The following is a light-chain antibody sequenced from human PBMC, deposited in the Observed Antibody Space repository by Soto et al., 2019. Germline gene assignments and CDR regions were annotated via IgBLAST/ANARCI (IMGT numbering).Light chain of an antibody. CDR3: TSYTSSDTVV. Sequence: QSALTQPASVSGSPGQSITISCSGTTSDVGSYNFVSWYQLKSAKAPKLVIYEVTNRPSGVSYRFSGSKSGNTASLTISVLQTEDEAVYYCTSYTSSDTVVFGGGTKVTVL. V-gene: IGLV2-14*01. CDR1: TSDVGSYNF. CDR2: EVT. J-gene: IGLJ2*01.